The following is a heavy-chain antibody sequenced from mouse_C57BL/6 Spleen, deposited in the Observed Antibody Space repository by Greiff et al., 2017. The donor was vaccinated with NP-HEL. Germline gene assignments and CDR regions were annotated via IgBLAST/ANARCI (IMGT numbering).Heavy chain of an antibody. CDR1: GFTFSSYG. V-gene: IGHV5-6*02. CDR3: ARSYSNFAWFAY. Sequence: EVMLVESGGDLVKPGGSLKLSCAASGFTFSSYGMSWVRQTPDKRLEWVATISSGGSYTYYPDSVKGRFTISRDNAKNTLYLQMSSLKSEDTAMYYCARSYSNFAWFAYWGQGTLVTVSA. D-gene: IGHD2-5*01. J-gene: IGHJ3*01. CDR2: ISSGGSYT.